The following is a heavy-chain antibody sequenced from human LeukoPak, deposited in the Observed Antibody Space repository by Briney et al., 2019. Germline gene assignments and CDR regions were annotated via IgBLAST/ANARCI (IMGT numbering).Heavy chain of an antibody. D-gene: IGHD3-22*01. CDR3: ARTDNKYDSRLLFN. CDR1: GYTFTNYA. V-gene: IGHV1-3*01. Sequence: GASVKLSCKASGYTFTNYAVNWVRQAPGQRLKWMGWINAGNGNTKYSQKFQDRVTLTRDTSASTAYMELNRLESDDTAIYYCARTDNKYDSRLLFNWGQGTQIIVSS. J-gene: IGHJ4*02. CDR2: INAGNGNT.